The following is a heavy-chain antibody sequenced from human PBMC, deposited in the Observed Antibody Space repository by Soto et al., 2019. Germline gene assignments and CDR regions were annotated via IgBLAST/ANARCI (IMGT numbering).Heavy chain of an antibody. J-gene: IGHJ3*02. CDR1: GFSLSTSGVG. Sequence: QITLKESGPTLVKPTQPLTLTCTFSGFSLSTSGVGVGWIRQPPGKALEWLALIYWDDDKGYSPSLKSRLTMIKDTSKDQVVLTMTNMDPVDTATFYCATRYSGNYTFDIWGQGTMVTVSS. CDR2: IYWDDDK. V-gene: IGHV2-5*02. D-gene: IGHD1-7*01. CDR3: ATRYSGNYTFDI.